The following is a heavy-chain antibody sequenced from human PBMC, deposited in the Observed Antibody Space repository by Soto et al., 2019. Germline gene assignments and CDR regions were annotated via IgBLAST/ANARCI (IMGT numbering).Heavy chain of an antibody. CDR1: GGTFSSYA. Sequence: QVQLVQSGAEVKKPGSLVKVSCKASGGTFSSYAISWVRQAPGQGLEWMGGIIPIFGTANYAQKFQGRVTITADESTSTAYMELSSLRSEDTAVYYCARRCYGQPTGYYYGMDVWGQGTTVTVSS. CDR3: ARRCYGQPTGYYYGMDV. V-gene: IGHV1-69*01. D-gene: IGHD2-2*01. J-gene: IGHJ6*02. CDR2: IIPIFGTA.